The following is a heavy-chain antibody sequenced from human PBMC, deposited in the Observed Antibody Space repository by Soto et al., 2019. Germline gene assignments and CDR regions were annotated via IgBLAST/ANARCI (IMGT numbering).Heavy chain of an antibody. Sequence: SETLSLTXAVYGGSFSGYYWSWIRQPPGKGLEWIGEINHSGSTNYNPSLKSRVTISVDTSKNQFSLKLSSVTAADTAVYYCARVVGAENDAFDIWGQGTMVTVSS. CDR3: ARVVGAENDAFDI. CDR1: GGSFSGYY. CDR2: INHSGST. V-gene: IGHV4-34*01. D-gene: IGHD2-15*01. J-gene: IGHJ3*02.